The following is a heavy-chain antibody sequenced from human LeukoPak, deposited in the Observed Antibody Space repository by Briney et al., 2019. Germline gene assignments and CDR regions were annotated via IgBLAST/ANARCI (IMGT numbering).Heavy chain of an antibody. Sequence: ASVKVSCKASGGTFSSYAISWVRQAPGQGLEWMGGIIPIFGTANYAQKFQGRVTITTDESTSTAYMELRSLRSDDTAVYYCARDSTPNYDYVWGSSDYWGQGTLVTVSS. J-gene: IGHJ4*02. CDR1: GGTFSSYA. D-gene: IGHD3-16*01. CDR3: ARDSTPNYDYVWGSSDY. CDR2: IIPIFGTA. V-gene: IGHV1-69*05.